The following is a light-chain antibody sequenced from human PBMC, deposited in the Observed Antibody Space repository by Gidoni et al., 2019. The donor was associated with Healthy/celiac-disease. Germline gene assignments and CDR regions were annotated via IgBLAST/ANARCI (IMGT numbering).Light chain of an antibody. V-gene: IGKV1-5*03. CDR3: QQYNSYSGT. Sequence: IQMTQSPSTLSAYVGERVTITCRASQSISSWLAWYQQKPGKAPKLLIYKASSLESGVPSRFSGIGSGTEFTLTISSLQPDDFATYYCQQYNSYSGTFGQGTKVEIK. CDR1: QSISSW. J-gene: IGKJ1*01. CDR2: KAS.